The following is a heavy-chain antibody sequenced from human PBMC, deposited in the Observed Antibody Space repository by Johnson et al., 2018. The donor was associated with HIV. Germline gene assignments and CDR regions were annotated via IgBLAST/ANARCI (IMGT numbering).Heavy chain of an antibody. D-gene: IGHD2-15*01. V-gene: IGHV3-15*01. CDR3: AKSDCSGGSCYSVWRHAFDI. CDR1: VFTFSNAW. Sequence: VQLVESGGGLVKPGGSLRLSCAASVFTFSNAWMSWVRQAPGKGLEWVGRIKSKTDGGTTDYAAPVNGRFTISRDNSKNTLSLQMNSLRAEDTAVYYCAKSDCSGGSCYSVWRHAFDIWGQGTMVTVSS. J-gene: IGHJ3*02. CDR2: IKSKTDGGTT.